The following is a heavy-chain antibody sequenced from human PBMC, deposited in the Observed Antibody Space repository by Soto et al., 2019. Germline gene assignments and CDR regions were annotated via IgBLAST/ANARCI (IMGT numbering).Heavy chain of an antibody. CDR2: MNPNSGNT. D-gene: IGHD2-2*01. J-gene: IGHJ6*02. V-gene: IGHV1-8*01. CDR1: GYTFTSYD. CDR3: ARGFRLYCISTSCYEVYYYGMDV. Sequence: ASVKVSCKASGYTFTSYDINWVRQATGQGLEWMGRMNPNSGNTGYAQKFQGRVTMTRNTSISTAYMELSSLRSEDTAVYYCARGFRLYCISTSCYEVYYYGMDVWGQGATVTVSS.